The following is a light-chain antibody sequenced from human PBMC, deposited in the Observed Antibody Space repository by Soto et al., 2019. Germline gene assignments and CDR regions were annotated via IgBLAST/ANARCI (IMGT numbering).Light chain of an antibody. V-gene: IGLV3-21*04. CDR2: YDS. J-gene: IGLJ1*01. CDR1: NIGSKS. CDR3: QVWDSSSDHHV. Sequence: SSELTQPPSVSVAPGKTARITCGGTNIGSKSVHWYQQKPGQAPVLVIYYDSDRPSGIPERFSGSNSGNTATLTISSVEAGDEADYYCQVWDSSSDHHVFGTGTKVTVL.